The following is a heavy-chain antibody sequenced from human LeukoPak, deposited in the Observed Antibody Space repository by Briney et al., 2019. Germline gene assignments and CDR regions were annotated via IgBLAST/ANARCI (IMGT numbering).Heavy chain of an antibody. D-gene: IGHD6-19*01. CDR3: ARGLGPFLPGYSSGWPFDY. CDR2: ISAYNGNT. CDR1: GYTFTSYG. Sequence: ASVKVSCKASGYTFTSYGISWVRQAPGQGLEWMGWISAYNGNTNYAQKLQGRVTMTTDTSTSTAYMELRSLGSDDTAVYYCARGLGPFLPGYSSGWPFDYWGQGTLVTVSS. V-gene: IGHV1-18*01. J-gene: IGHJ4*02.